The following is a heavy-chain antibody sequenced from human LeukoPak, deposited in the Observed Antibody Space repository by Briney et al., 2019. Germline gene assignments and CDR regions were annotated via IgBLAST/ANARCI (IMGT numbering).Heavy chain of an antibody. CDR1: GFTFSSYG. CDR2: ISTTGGST. CDR3: ARGSGMDV. D-gene: IGHD3-10*01. V-gene: IGHV3-23*01. J-gene: IGHJ6*03. Sequence: GGTLRLSCAASGFTFSSYGMSWVRQAPGKGLEWVSAISTTGGSTYYADSVKGRFTISRDNAKNSLYLQMNSLRAEDTAVYYCARGSGMDVWGKGTTVTISS.